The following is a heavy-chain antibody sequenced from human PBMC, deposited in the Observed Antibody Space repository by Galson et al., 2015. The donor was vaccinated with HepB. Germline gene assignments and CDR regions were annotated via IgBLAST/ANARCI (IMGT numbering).Heavy chain of an antibody. CDR3: ARGQVWCGGAFDI. J-gene: IGHJ3*02. D-gene: IGHD3-10*01. V-gene: IGHV3-66*02. CDR1: GFTVSSNY. CDR2: IYSGGST. Sequence: SLRLSCAASGFTVSSNYMSWVRQAPGKGLEWVSVIYSGGSTYYADSVKGRFTISRDNSKNTLYLQMNSLRAEDTAVYDVARGQVWCGGAFDIWGQGTMVTVSS.